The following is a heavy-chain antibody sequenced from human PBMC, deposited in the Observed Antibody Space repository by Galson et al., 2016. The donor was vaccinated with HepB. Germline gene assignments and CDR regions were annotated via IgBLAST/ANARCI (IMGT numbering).Heavy chain of an antibody. CDR2: IYWNDDK. V-gene: IGHV2-5*01. Sequence: PALVKPTQTLTLTCTFSGFSLATSGVGVGWIRQPPGKAPEWLALIYWNDDKRYSPSLKSRLTITKDTSKNQVVLTMTNMDPVDTATYYCAHWEGVVQGVIGKYYYYYGMDVWGKGTTVTVSS. J-gene: IGHJ6*04. CDR1: GFSLATSGVG. CDR3: AHWEGVVQGVIGKYYYYYGMDV. D-gene: IGHD3-10*01.